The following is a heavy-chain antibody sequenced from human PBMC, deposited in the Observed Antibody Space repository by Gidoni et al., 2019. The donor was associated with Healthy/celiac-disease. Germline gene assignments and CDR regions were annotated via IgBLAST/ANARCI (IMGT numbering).Heavy chain of an antibody. CDR3: AVGDYDSSGYDY. Sequence: VQLVPSAAEVKKPGSSVKVSCQPSGRTFSSYAISWVRQAPGQGLEWMGGIIPIFGTANYAQKFQGRVTITADESTSTAYMELSSLRAEDTAVYYCAVGDYDSSGYDYWGQGTLVTVSS. J-gene: IGHJ4*02. V-gene: IGHV1-69*01. CDR2: IIPIFGTA. D-gene: IGHD3-22*01. CDR1: GRTFSSYA.